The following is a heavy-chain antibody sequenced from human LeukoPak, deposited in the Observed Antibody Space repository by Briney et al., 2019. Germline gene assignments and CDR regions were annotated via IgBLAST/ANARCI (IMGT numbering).Heavy chain of an antibody. CDR2: INPNSGGT. CDR3: ARDLGGTIVVVPAALDY. D-gene: IGHD2-2*01. V-gene: IGHV1-2*02. Sequence: ASVKVSCKASGYTFTGYYMHWVRQAPGQGLEWMGWINPNSGGTNYAQKFQGRVTMTRDTSISTAYMELSRLRSDDTAVYYCARDLGGTIVVVPAALDYWGQGTLVTVSS. J-gene: IGHJ4*02. CDR1: GYTFTGYY.